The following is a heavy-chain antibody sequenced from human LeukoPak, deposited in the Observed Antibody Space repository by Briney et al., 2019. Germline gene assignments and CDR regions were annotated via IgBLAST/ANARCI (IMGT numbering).Heavy chain of an antibody. CDR3: ARAENSGSGGLDP. CDR2: ISSSRSTT. J-gene: IGHJ5*02. CDR1: GFTFSRYS. Sequence: GGSLRLSCAASGFTFSRYSMTWVRQAPGKGLEWISFISSSRSTTYYADSVKGRCTISRDNAKNSLYLDMSSLRADDTAVYYCARAENSGSGGLDPWGQGTLVTVSS. D-gene: IGHD2-15*01. V-gene: IGHV3-48*04.